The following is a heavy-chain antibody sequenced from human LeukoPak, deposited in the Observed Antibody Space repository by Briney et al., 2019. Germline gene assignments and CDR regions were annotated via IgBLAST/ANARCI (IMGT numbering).Heavy chain of an antibody. CDR1: GGSISSGSYY. Sequence: SETLSLTSTVSGGSISSGSYYWSWIRQHPGKGLEWIGYIYYSGSTDYNPSLKSRFTMSVDTSKNQFSLKLSSVTAADTAVYYCASADYDMAFDIWGQGTMVTVSS. J-gene: IGHJ3*02. D-gene: IGHD3-9*01. CDR2: IYYSGST. V-gene: IGHV4-31*03. CDR3: ASADYDMAFDI.